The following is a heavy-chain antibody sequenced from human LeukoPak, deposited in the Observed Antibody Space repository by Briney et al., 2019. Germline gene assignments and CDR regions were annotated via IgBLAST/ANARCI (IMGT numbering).Heavy chain of an antibody. J-gene: IGHJ3*02. CDR1: GYTFTSYG. CDR2: ISAYNGNT. CDR3: ARFLARGVIPAFDI. D-gene: IGHD3-10*01. V-gene: IGHV1-18*01. Sequence: ASVKVSCKTSGYTFTSYGISWVRQAPGQGLEWMGWISAYNGNTNYAQKLQGRVTMTTDTSTSTAYMELRSLRSDDTAVYYCARFLARGVIPAFDIWGQGTMVTVSS.